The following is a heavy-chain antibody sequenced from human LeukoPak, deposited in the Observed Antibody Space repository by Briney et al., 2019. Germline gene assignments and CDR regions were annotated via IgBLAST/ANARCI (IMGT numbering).Heavy chain of an antibody. CDR2: ISSSSSSYI. J-gene: IGHJ4*02. D-gene: IGHD6-19*01. CDR1: GFMFSTYS. Sequence: PGGSLRLSCAASGFMFSTYSMNWVRQAPGKGLEWVSSISSSSSSYISYADSVKGRFTISRDNAENSLYLQMNSLRVEDTAVYYCARNRYSSGWYTKTFDYWGQGTLVTVSS. V-gene: IGHV3-21*01. CDR3: ARNRYSSGWYTKTFDY.